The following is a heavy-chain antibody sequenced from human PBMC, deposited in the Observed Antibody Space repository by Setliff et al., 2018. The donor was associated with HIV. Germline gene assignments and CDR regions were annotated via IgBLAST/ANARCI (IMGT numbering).Heavy chain of an antibody. Sequence: PGGSLRLSCASSGFTFSSYAMTWVRQAPGKGLECVAVISGSGSDTYYADSGKGRFVISRDESKNTVYLHLNSLKNEDTGTYYCTTDLYDTTSGVEFDPWGQGTLVTVSS. CDR2: ISGSGSDT. D-gene: IGHD3-3*01. J-gene: IGHJ5*02. V-gene: IGHV3-23*01. CDR1: GFTFSSYA. CDR3: TTDLYDTTSGVEFDP.